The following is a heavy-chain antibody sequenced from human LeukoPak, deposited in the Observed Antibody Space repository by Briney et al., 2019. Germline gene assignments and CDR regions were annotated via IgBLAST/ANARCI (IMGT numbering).Heavy chain of an antibody. CDR2: IWYDGSSK. V-gene: IGHV3-33*01. CDR3: ARDRSGLHYFDY. CDR1: GFIFRNFG. Sequence: GGSLRLSCAASGFIFRNFGMHWVRQAPGKGLEWVAVIWYDGSSKYYADSVKGRFTTSRDNSKNMLFLQMNSLRAEDTAVYYCARDRSGLHYFDYWGQGTLVTVSS. J-gene: IGHJ4*02. D-gene: IGHD5-12*01.